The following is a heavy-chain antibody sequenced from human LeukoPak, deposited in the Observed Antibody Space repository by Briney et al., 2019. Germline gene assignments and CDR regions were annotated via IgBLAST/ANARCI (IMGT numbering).Heavy chain of an antibody. D-gene: IGHD1-1*01. CDR1: GDSVSSSGAT. Sequence: SQTLSLTCAISGDSVSSSGATWNWIRQSPSRGLEWLGRTYYRSKWCTDVALSLQSRITITPDTSTNQFPLQLKSVTPEDTAVYYCARGRDLYNYHDYWGQGTLVTVSS. J-gene: IGHJ4*02. CDR2: TYYRSKWCT. CDR3: ARGRDLYNYHDY. V-gene: IGHV6-1*01.